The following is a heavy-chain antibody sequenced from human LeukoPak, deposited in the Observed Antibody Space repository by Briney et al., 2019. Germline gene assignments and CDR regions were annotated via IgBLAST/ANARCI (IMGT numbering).Heavy chain of an antibody. CDR1: GFTFSSYW. CDR3: ARDSGTYTHFDY. CDR2: INSDGSST. D-gene: IGHD1-26*01. J-gene: IGHJ4*02. V-gene: IGHV3-74*01. Sequence: GGSLRLSCAASGFTFSSYWMHWVRQAPGKGLVWVSHINSDGSSTSYADSVKGRFTISRDNAKNTLYLQMNSLRAEDTAVYFCARDSGTYTHFDYWGQGTLVTVSS.